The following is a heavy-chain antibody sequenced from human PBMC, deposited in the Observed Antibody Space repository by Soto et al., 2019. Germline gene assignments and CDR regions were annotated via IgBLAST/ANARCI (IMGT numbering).Heavy chain of an antibody. Sequence: QLQLQESGPGLVKPSETLSLTCTVSNGSISSSNYHWGWIRQAPGKGQECIGSIYYSGTTYYNPPLKSRVTISVETSKNQFSLKLSSVTAADTAVYYCARRKHGDSSGWGEFDYWGQGTLVTVSS. V-gene: IGHV4-39*01. CDR2: IYYSGTT. CDR1: NGSISSSNYH. D-gene: IGHD6-19*01. J-gene: IGHJ4*02. CDR3: ARRKHGDSSGWGEFDY.